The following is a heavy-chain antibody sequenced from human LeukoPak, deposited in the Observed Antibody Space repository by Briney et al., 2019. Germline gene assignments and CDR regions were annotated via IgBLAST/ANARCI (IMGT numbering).Heavy chain of an antibody. Sequence: PSETLSLTCTVFGGSISTSSSYWGWIRQPPGTGLEWIGSIYYSGCTYYNPSLKSRVTISVDTSRNQFSLKLSSVSAADTAVYYCARGLGYGSGSYYLGFDMWGQGTMVTVSS. J-gene: IGHJ3*02. V-gene: IGHV4-39*01. CDR1: GGSISTSSSY. CDR2: IYYSGCT. D-gene: IGHD3-10*01. CDR3: ARGLGYGSGSYYLGFDM.